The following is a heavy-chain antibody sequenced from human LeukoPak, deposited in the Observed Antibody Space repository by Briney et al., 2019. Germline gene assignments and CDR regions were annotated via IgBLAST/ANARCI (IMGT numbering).Heavy chain of an antibody. CDR1: GFTFSSYA. CDR2: RSYDGSNK. Sequence: GGSLRLSCAASGFTFSSYAMHWGRQAPGKGLEWGAVRSYDGSNKYYADSVKGRFTISRDNSKNTLYLQMNSLRAEDTAVYYCARETRSSSSSWFDPWGQGTLVTVSS. D-gene: IGHD6-13*01. V-gene: IGHV3-30*04. J-gene: IGHJ5*02. CDR3: ARETRSSSSSWFDP.